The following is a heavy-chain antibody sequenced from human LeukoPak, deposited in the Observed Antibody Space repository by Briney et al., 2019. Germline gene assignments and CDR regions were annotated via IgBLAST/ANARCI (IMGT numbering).Heavy chain of an antibody. J-gene: IGHJ4*02. CDR1: GFTFNNYG. Sequence: GKSLRLSCAASGFTFNNYGMHWVRQAPGKGLEWVAVISYDGRNKHYPDSVKGRFTISRDISTDTLWLQMDSLRTEDTAVYYCARVRRLWFGEVPIDYWGQGTLVTVSS. CDR3: ARVRRLWFGEVPIDY. V-gene: IGHV3-30*03. D-gene: IGHD3-10*01. CDR2: ISYDGRNK.